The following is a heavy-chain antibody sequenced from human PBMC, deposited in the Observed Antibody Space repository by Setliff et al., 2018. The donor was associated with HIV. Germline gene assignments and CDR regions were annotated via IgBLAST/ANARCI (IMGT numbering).Heavy chain of an antibody. CDR1: GGSINRSNYY. CDR2: IYYRGST. D-gene: IGHD3-16*01. V-gene: IGHV4-39*07. Sequence: PSETLSLTCTVPGGSINRSNYYWGWIRQPPGKGLEWIGSIYYRGSTYYNPSLKSRVTISLDTSKNQFSLNLSSVTAADTAVYYCARRSPGGGYYMDVWGKGTTVTVSS. CDR3: ARRSPGGGYYMDV. J-gene: IGHJ6*03.